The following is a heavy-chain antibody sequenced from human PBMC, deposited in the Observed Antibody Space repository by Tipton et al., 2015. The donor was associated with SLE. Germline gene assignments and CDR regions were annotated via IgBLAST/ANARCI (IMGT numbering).Heavy chain of an antibody. CDR3: AGGSLTGDFDY. CDR2: IYTSGST. CDR1: GGSISSGSYY. D-gene: IGHD7-27*01. Sequence: TLSLTCTVSGGSISSGSYYWSWIRQPAGKGLEWIGGIYTSGSTNYNPSLKSRVTISVDTSKNQFSLKLSSVTAADTAVYYCAGGSLTGDFDYWGQGTLVTVSS. V-gene: IGHV4-61*02. J-gene: IGHJ4*02.